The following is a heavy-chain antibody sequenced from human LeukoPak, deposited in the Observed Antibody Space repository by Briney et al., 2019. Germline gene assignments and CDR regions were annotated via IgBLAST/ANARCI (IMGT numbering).Heavy chain of an antibody. D-gene: IGHD2-8*01. J-gene: IGHJ3*02. V-gene: IGHV4-30-4*01. CDR1: GGSVSSGDYT. Sequence: PSETLSLTCAVSGGSVSSGDYTWSWIRQPPGKGLEWIGYTYYSGSTYYNPSLKSRLTLSLDSSKNQLSLKLTSVTAADTAVYYCARGFCANGVCNDAFDTWGQGTRVTVSS. CDR2: TYYSGST. CDR3: ARGFCANGVCNDAFDT.